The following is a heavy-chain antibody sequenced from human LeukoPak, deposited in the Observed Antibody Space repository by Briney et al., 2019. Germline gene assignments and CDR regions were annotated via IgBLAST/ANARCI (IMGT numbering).Heavy chain of an antibody. CDR1: GFTFSSYA. J-gene: IGHJ4*02. CDR3: AKDQTYYDFWSLDY. Sequence: PGGSVRLSCAASGFTFSSYAMSWVRQAPGKGLEWVSAISGSGGSTYYADSVKGRFTISRDNSKNTLYLQMNSLRAEDTAVYYCAKDQTYYDFWSLDYWGQGTLVTVSS. CDR2: ISGSGGST. D-gene: IGHD3-3*01. V-gene: IGHV3-23*01.